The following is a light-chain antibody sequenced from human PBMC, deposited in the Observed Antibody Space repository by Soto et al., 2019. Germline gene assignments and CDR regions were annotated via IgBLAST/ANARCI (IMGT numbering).Light chain of an antibody. V-gene: IGLV2-14*01. J-gene: IGLJ2*01. CDR3: SSFTSRSSLI. CDR1: MRDIGAYNL. CDR2: EVR. Sequence: QSVLTQPASVSGSPGQSITIFCAGTMRDIGAYNLVSWYQQHPGRAPQLIIYEVRNRPSGSSFRFSGSKSGNTASLTISGLQAEDEADYYCSSFTSRSSLIFGGATKLTVL.